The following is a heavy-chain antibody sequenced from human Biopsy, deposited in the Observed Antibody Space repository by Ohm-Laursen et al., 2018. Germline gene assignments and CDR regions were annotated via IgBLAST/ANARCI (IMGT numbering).Heavy chain of an antibody. D-gene: IGHD3-9*01. V-gene: IGHV4-31*03. CDR3: VREPKTGTAEAWYFDL. CDR1: GASVKTSGYF. CDR2: ISYNERT. Sequence: TLSLTCSVSGASVKTSGYFWAWLRPRPGKGLEWIGYISYNERTHYNPSLTSRLAISFDTSNNRTSLQLRSVSVADTAVYYCVREPKTGTAEAWYFDLWGRGSPVTVPS. J-gene: IGHJ2*01.